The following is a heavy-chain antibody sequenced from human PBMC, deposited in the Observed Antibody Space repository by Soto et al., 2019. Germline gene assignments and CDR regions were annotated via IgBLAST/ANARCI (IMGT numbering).Heavy chain of an antibody. J-gene: IGHJ5*02. CDR3: AGAFGYSGYDYGNNWFDP. D-gene: IGHD5-12*01. Sequence: SETLSLTCTVSGGSISSGGYYWSWIRQPPGKGLEWIGYIYYSGSTYYNPSLKSRVTISVDTSKNRFSLKLSSVTAADTAVYYCAGAFGYSGYDYGNNWFDPWGQGTLVTVSA. CDR2: IYYSGST. CDR1: GGSISSGGYY. V-gene: IGHV4-31*03.